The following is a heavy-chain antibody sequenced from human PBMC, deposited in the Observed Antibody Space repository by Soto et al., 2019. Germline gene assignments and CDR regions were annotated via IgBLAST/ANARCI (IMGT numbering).Heavy chain of an antibody. CDR1: GGSISSSSYY. Sequence: SETLSLTCTVSGGSISSSSYYWGWIRQPPGKGLEWIGSIYYSGSTYYNPSLKSRVTISVDTSKNQFSLKLSSVTAADTAVYYCARDPGRDGYNFAFDIWGQGTMVTVSS. CDR3: ARDPGRDGYNFAFDI. J-gene: IGHJ3*02. CDR2: IYYSGST. D-gene: IGHD5-12*01. V-gene: IGHV4-39*07.